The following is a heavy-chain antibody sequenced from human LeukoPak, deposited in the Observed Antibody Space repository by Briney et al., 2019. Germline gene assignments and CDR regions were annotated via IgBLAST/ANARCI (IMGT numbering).Heavy chain of an antibody. J-gene: IGHJ4*02. CDR1: GYTFTGYY. CDR3: APQYGDYVYYFDY. Sequence: ASVKVSCKASGYTFTGYYLHWVRQAPGQGLEWMGWINPNSGGTNYAQKLQGRVTMTRDTSISTGYMELTRLRSDDTAVYYCAPQYGDYVYYFDYWGQGTLVTVSS. D-gene: IGHD4-17*01. CDR2: INPNSGGT. V-gene: IGHV1-2*02.